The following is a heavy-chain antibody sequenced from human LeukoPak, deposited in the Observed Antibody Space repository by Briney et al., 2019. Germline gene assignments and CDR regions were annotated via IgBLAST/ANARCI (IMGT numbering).Heavy chain of an antibody. CDR3: ARAYGDYYYSMDV. D-gene: IGHD4-17*01. J-gene: IGHJ6*02. CDR1: GGSISSYY. CDR2: IYYSGST. Sequence: PSETLSLTCTVSGGSISSYYWSWIRQPPGKGLEWIGYIYYSGSTNYNPSLKSRVTISVDTSKNQFSLKLSSVTAADTAVYYCARAYGDYYYSMDVWGQGTTVTVSS. V-gene: IGHV4-59*01.